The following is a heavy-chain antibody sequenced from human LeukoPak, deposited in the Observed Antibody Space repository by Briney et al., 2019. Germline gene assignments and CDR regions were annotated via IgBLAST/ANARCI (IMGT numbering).Heavy chain of an antibody. CDR1: GYTFTSHA. Sequence: ASVKVSCKASGYTFTSHAICWVRQAPGQGLEWMGWISTYNGNTNYAQRFQGRVTMTTDTSTSTAYMEVRSLRPDDTAMYYCARCTSGWLTTCDHWGQGTLVTVSS. CDR3: ARCTSGWLTTCDH. CDR2: ISTYNGNT. V-gene: IGHV1-18*04. D-gene: IGHD6-19*01. J-gene: IGHJ4*02.